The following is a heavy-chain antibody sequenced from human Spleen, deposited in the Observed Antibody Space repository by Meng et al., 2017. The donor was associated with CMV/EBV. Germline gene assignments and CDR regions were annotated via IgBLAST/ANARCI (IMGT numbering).Heavy chain of an antibody. CDR3: VRSSGWVKTGFDP. Sequence: QVQLPQWGAGLLKPSETLALTCAVYGGSFSGYYWSWIRQPPGKGLEWIGSIGHAGALYYTPSLKSRVTVSIDTSANQFFLTLTSVTAADTAIYYCVRSSGWVKTGFDPWGQGTLVTVSS. V-gene: IGHV4-34*01. D-gene: IGHD6-19*01. CDR2: IGHAGAL. CDR1: GGSFSGYY. J-gene: IGHJ5*02.